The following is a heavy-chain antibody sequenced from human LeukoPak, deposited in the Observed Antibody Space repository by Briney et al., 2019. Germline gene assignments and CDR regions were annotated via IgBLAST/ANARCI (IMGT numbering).Heavy chain of an antibody. CDR3: ARDRVFADGYSRFDL. CDR2: ISSSSSYI. Sequence: GGSLRLSCAASGFTFSSYSMNWVRQAPGKGLEWVSSISSSSSYIYYADSVKGRFTISRDNAKNSLYLQMNSLRAEDTAVYYCARDRVFADGYSRFDLWGRGTLVTVSS. V-gene: IGHV3-21*01. D-gene: IGHD5-24*01. CDR1: GFTFSSYS. J-gene: IGHJ2*01.